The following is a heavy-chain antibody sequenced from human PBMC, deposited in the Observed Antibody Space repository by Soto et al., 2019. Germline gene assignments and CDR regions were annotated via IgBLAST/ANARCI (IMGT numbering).Heavy chain of an antibody. CDR3: AKDSSPVVVVASAFDF. CDR2: ISGRGSAT. CDR1: GFTFSTSG. J-gene: IGHJ3*01. D-gene: IGHD2-15*01. Sequence: EVQLLESGGGLVQPGESLRLSCAASGFTFSTSGMTWVRQAPGKGLEWVSGISGRGSATYYADSVKGRFTISRDDSKNTLYLQMNSLRVEDTAIYYCAKDSSPVVVVASAFDFWGQGTMVTVSS. V-gene: IGHV3-23*01.